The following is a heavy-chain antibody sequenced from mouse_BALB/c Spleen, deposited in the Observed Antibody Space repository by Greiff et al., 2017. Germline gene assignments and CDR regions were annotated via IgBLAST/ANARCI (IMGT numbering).Heavy chain of an antibody. CDR3: ARDPHYGSSPFAY. Sequence: VKLQESGPGLVAPSQSLSITCTVSGFSLTSYGVHWVRQPPGKGLEWLGVIWAGGSTNYNSALMSRLSISKDNSKSQVFLKMNSLQTDDTAMYYCARDPHYGSSPFAYWGQGTLVTVSA. CDR2: IWAGGST. CDR1: GFSLTSYG. J-gene: IGHJ3*01. V-gene: IGHV2-9*02. D-gene: IGHD1-1*01.